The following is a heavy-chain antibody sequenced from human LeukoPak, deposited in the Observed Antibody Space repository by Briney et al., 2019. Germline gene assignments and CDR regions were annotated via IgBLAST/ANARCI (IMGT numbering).Heavy chain of an antibody. CDR1: GFTVSSNY. D-gene: IGHD3-3*01. Sequence: PGGSLRLSCAASGFTVSSNYMSWVRQAPGKGLEWVSVIYSGGSTYYADSVKGRFTISRDNSKNKLYLQMNSLRAGDTAVYYCARGDGNYDFWSGYYTGFDYWGQGTLVTVSS. J-gene: IGHJ4*02. CDR2: IYSGGST. V-gene: IGHV3-66*02. CDR3: ARGDGNYDFWSGYYTGFDY.